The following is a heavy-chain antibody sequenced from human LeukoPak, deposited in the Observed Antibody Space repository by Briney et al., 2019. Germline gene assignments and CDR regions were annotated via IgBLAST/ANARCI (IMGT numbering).Heavy chain of an antibody. Sequence: KPSETLSLTCTVSGGSISNYYWSWIRQPPGKGLEWIGYIYYSGSTNYNPSPKSRVTIPVDTSKNQFSLKLSSVTAADTAVYYCARENSGWSSLYYFDYWGQGTLVTVSS. CDR1: GGSISNYY. CDR2: IYYSGST. V-gene: IGHV4-59*12. J-gene: IGHJ4*02. D-gene: IGHD6-19*01. CDR3: ARENSGWSSLYYFDY.